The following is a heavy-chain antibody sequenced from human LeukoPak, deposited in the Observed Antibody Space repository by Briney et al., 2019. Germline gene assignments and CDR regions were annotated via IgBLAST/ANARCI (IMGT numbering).Heavy chain of an antibody. CDR1: GFTFSSYS. CDR2: ISSSSSYI. D-gene: IGHD5-12*01. Sequence: GGSLRLSCAASGFTFSSYSMNWVRQAPGKGLEWVSSISSSSSYIYYADSVKGRFTISRDNAKNSLYLQMNSLRAEDTAVYCCARIKSVVAPPDYWGQGTLVTVSS. CDR3: ARIKSVVAPPDY. J-gene: IGHJ4*02. V-gene: IGHV3-21*01.